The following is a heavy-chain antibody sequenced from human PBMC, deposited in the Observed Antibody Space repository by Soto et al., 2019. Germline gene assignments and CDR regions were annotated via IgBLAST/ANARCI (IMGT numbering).Heavy chain of an antibody. CDR1: GFTFSNYW. CDR2: ITDDGSGA. J-gene: IGHJ4*02. D-gene: IGHD1-26*01. CDR3: AGITQGDLIY. Sequence: RLSCAASGFTFSNYWMHWVRQAPGKGLMWVARITDDGSGASYADSVKGRFTISRDNAKNTLYLQMNSLRAEDTAVYYCAGITQGDLIYWGQGTLVTVSS. V-gene: IGHV3-74*01.